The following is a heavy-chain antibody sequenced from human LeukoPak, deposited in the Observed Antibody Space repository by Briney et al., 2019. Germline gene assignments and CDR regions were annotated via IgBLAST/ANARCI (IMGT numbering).Heavy chain of an antibody. CDR2: MNPNSGNT. V-gene: IGHV1-8*01. D-gene: IGHD3-22*01. J-gene: IGHJ4*02. CDR3: ARIYDSSGYYFTY. Sequence: GASVKVSCNAPGYTFTSYDINWVRQATGQGLEWMGWMNPNSGNTGYAQKFQGRVTMTRNTSISTAYMELSSLRSEDTAVYYCARIYDSSGYYFTYWGQGTLVSVSS. CDR1: GYTFTSYD.